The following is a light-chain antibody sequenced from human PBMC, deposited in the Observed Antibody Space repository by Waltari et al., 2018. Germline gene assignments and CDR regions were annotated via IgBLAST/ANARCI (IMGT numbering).Light chain of an antibody. J-gene: IGLJ3*02. CDR2: GSS. CDR1: GSNIGAGYD. V-gene: IGLV1-40*01. Sequence: QSVLTQPPSVSGAPGQRVTISCTGSGSNIGAGYDVHWSQHLPRAAPKRLIYGSSSRPLVVHVRVFGATSGTSASLAITGLQAEDDGDYYCQSYDTSLSVVFGGGTKLTVL. CDR3: QSYDTSLSVV.